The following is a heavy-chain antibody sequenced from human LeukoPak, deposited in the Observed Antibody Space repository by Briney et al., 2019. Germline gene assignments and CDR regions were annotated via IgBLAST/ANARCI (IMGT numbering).Heavy chain of an antibody. CDR2: IYHSGST. Sequence: SETLSLTCAVSGYSISSGYYWGWIRRPPGKGLEWIGNIYHSGSTYYNPPLKSRVTISVDTSRNQLSLKLSSVTAADPAVYYCARILGTYCSGGSCPDAFDIWGQGTMVTVSS. V-gene: IGHV4-38-2*01. J-gene: IGHJ3*02. CDR3: ARILGTYCSGGSCPDAFDI. D-gene: IGHD2-15*01. CDR1: GYSISSGYY.